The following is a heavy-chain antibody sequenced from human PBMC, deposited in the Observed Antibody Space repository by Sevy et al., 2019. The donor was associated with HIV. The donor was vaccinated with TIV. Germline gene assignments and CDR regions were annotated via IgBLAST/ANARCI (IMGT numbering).Heavy chain of an antibody. J-gene: IGHJ4*02. V-gene: IGHV3-30-3*01. CDR1: GFTFSTYA. D-gene: IGHD6-13*01. Sequence: GGSLRLSCAASGFTFSTYAMHWVRQAPGKGLEWVTILSFVGDNEYYADSVRGRFSISRDNSKDTLYLQMNFLRVEDTAVYYCARAAAGTWPTLLFDYWGQGALVTVSS. CDR3: ARAAAGTWPTLLFDY. CDR2: LSFVGDNE.